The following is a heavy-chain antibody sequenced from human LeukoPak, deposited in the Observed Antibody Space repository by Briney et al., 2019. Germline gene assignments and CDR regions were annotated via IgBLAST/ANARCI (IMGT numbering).Heavy chain of an antibody. CDR1: GFTFSSYG. D-gene: IGHD4-17*01. J-gene: IGHJ3*02. CDR3: TRPAGDYARGGFDI. Sequence: GGSLRLSCAASGFTFSSYGMHWVRQDPGKRLEWVAVIWYDGNSKYYADSVKGRFTISRDNSRSTLYLQMNSLRADDSAMYYCTRPAGDYARGGFDIWGQGTLVTVSS. CDR2: IWYDGNSK. V-gene: IGHV3-33*01.